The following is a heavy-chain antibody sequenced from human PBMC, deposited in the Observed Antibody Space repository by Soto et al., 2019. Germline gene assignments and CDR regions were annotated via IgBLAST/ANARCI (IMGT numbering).Heavy chain of an antibody. CDR2: IYYSGFT. CDR3: ARSISP. D-gene: IGHD3-3*01. CDR1: GGSISSGGYY. Sequence: SSETLSLTCTVSGGSISSGGYYWSWIRQHPGKGLDPQHPGKGLEWIGYIYYSGFTYYNPSLKSRVTISVDTSKNQFSLKLSSVTAADTAVYYCARSISPWGQGTLVTVSS. J-gene: IGHJ5*02. V-gene: IGHV4-31*03.